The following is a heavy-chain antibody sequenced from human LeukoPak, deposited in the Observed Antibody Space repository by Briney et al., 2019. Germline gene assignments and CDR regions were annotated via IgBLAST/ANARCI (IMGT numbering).Heavy chain of an antibody. J-gene: IGHJ4*02. V-gene: IGHV1-2*07. CDR1: GYTFTGYT. D-gene: IGHD2-2*01. CDR3: ARVRGISCPDLDY. Sequence: ASVKVSCKASGYTFTGYTMHWLRLAPGHGLEWMGWINPNSGGTNYAHNFQGRVTITRDTSVSTAYMELSSLRSDDTAVYYCARVRGISCPDLDYWGQGTLVTVSS. CDR2: INPNSGGT.